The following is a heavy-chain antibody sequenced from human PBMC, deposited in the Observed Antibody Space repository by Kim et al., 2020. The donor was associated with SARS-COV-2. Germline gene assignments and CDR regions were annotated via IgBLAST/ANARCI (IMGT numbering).Heavy chain of an antibody. J-gene: IGHJ4*02. Sequence: SLKSRVTISVDTSKNQFSLKLSSVTAADTAVYYCARASITMVRGVTGFDYWGQGTLVTVSS. D-gene: IGHD3-10*01. V-gene: IGHV4-34*13. CDR3: ARASITMVRGVTGFDY.